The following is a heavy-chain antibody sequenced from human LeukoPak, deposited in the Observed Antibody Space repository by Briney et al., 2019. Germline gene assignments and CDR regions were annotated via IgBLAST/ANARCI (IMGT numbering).Heavy chain of an antibody. V-gene: IGHV3-23*01. J-gene: IGHJ4*02. Sequence: PGGSLRLSCAASGFTFSSYSMNWVRQAPGKGLEWVSAISGSGGSTYYADSVKGRFTISRDNSKNTLYLQLNSLRVEDTAVYYCAPEGDGYILFDYWGQGTLVTVSS. CDR1: GFTFSSYS. CDR3: APEGDGYILFDY. D-gene: IGHD5-24*01. CDR2: ISGSGGST.